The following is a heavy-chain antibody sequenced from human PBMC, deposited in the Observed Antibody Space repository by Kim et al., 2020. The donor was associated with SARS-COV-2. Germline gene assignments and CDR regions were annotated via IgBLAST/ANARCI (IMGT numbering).Heavy chain of an antibody. CDR2: IYYSGST. V-gene: IGHV4-39*01. Sequence: SETLSLTCTVSGGSISSSSYYWGWIRQPPGKGLEWIGSIYYSGSTYYNPSLKSRVTISVDTSKNQFSLKLSSVTAADTAVYYCARLGSSLGYYFDYWGQGTLVTVSS. CDR1: GGSISSSSYY. CDR3: ARLGSSLGYYFDY. J-gene: IGHJ4*02. D-gene: IGHD6-13*01.